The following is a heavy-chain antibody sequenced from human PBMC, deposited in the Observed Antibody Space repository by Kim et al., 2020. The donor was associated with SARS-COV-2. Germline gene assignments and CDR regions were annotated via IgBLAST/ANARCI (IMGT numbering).Heavy chain of an antibody. D-gene: IGHD3-3*01. CDR2: IYYSGST. V-gene: IGHV4-59*01. J-gene: IGHJ5*02. Sequence: SETLSLTCTVSGGSISSYYWSWIRQPPGKGLEWIGYIYYSGSTNYNPSLKSRVTISVDTSKNQFSLKLSSVTAADTAVYYCAREEGTYYDFWRATSRWFDPWGQGTPVTVSS. CDR1: GGSISSYY. CDR3: AREEGTYYDFWRATSRWFDP.